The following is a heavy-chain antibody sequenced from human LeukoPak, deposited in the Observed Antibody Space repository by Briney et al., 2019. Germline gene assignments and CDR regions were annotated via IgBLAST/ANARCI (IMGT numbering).Heavy chain of an antibody. CDR1: GFAFSSFC. Sequence: GGALRLSCAASGFAFSSFCMHWGRQAPGKGLEWVAVIWYDGTNKYYADSVKGRFTISRDNSKNTLYLQMNSLRAEDTAVYYCARATVTRWFDPWGQGTLVTVSS. V-gene: IGHV3-33*01. J-gene: IGHJ5*02. CDR3: ARATVTRWFDP. D-gene: IGHD4-17*01. CDR2: IWYDGTNK.